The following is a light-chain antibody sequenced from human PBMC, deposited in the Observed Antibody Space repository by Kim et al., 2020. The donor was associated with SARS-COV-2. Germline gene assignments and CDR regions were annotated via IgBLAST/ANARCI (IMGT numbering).Light chain of an antibody. CDR1: QSISSY. J-gene: IGKJ1*01. Sequence: ASVGDRVTITCRASQSISSYLNWYQQKPGKAPKLLIYAASSLISGVPSRFSGSGSGTDFTLTISSLQPEDFATYYCQQSYSTPSTFGQGTKVDIK. CDR2: AAS. V-gene: IGKV1-39*01. CDR3: QQSYSTPST.